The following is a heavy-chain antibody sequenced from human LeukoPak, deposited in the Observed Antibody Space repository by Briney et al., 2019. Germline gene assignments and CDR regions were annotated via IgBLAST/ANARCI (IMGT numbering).Heavy chain of an antibody. V-gene: IGHV1-69*05. D-gene: IGHD3-22*01. J-gene: IGHJ3*02. Sequence: GASVKVSCKASGGTFSSYAISWVRRAPGQGLEWMGGIIPIFGTANYAQKFQGRVTITTDESTSTAYMELSSLRSEDTAVYYCARTLTYDSSGYYYEAFDIWGQGTMVTVSS. CDR3: ARTLTYDSSGYYYEAFDI. CDR1: GGTFSSYA. CDR2: IIPIFGTA.